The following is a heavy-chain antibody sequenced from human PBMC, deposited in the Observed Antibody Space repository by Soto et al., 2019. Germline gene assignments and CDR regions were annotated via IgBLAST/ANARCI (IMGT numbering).Heavy chain of an antibody. J-gene: IGHJ4*02. Sequence: PSETLSLTCTVSGGSISSYYWSWIRQPPGKGLEWIGYIYYSGSTNYNPSLKSRVTISVDTSKNQFSLKLSSVTAADTAMYYCARRWGSAADYWGQGTLVTVSS. D-gene: IGHD2-15*01. CDR2: IYYSGST. CDR1: GGSISSYY. V-gene: IGHV4-59*08. CDR3: ARRWGSAADY.